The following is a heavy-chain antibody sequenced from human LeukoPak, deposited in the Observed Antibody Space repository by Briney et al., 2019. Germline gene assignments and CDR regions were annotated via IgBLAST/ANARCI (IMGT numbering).Heavy chain of an antibody. D-gene: IGHD2-15*01. V-gene: IGHV3-7*01. CDR2: IKEEGSEK. Sequence: PGGSLRLSCAASGFTFSNYWMTWVRQAPGKWLEWVANIKEEGSEKYYVDSVKGRFTISRDNAKNSLYLQMNSLRAEETAVYYCARSTWRYSLDFWGQGTLVSVSS. CDR1: GFTFSNYW. J-gene: IGHJ4*02. CDR3: ARSTWRYSLDF.